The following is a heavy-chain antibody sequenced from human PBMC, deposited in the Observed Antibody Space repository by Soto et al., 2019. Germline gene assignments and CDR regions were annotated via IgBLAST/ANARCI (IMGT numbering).Heavy chain of an antibody. CDR1: GGSISNIGSY. J-gene: IGHJ3*01. Sequence: QLQLQESGPGLVKPSETLSLTCSVSGGSISNIGSYWGWIRQPPGKGLEWIGTIYYSGLTYYNPSLKSRVAISVDASKNQFSLRLTSVTAADTAVYYCARPPTEQYRDHVSGAFDVWGPGTMVTVSS. V-gene: IGHV4-39*01. CDR2: IYYSGLT. D-gene: IGHD4-17*01. CDR3: ARPPTEQYRDHVSGAFDV.